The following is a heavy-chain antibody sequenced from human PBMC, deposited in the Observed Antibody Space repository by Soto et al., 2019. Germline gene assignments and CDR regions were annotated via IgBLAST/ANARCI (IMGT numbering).Heavy chain of an antibody. J-gene: IGHJ3*02. CDR3: ARAAAAAGRAFDI. CDR2: ISGSGGST. V-gene: IGHV3-23*01. CDR1: GFTFSTYG. D-gene: IGHD6-13*01. Sequence: GGSLRLSCVASGFTFSTYGLTWVRQAPGKGLQWVSTISGSGGSTYYADSVKGRFTVSRDNSKNTVYLQINNLRAEDTAVYYCARAAAAAGRAFDIWGQGTMVTVSS.